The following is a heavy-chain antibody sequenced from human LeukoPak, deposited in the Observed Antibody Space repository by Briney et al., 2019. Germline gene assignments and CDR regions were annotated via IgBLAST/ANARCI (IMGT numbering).Heavy chain of an antibody. D-gene: IGHD6-19*01. V-gene: IGHV4-38-2*02. CDR2: IYHSGST. Sequence: PSETLSLTCTVSGYSISSGYYWGWIRQPPGKGLEWIGSIYHSGSTYYNPSLKSRVTISVDTSKNQFSLKLSSVTAADTAVYYCARELGRGWFDYWGQGTLVTVSS. CDR3: ARELGRGWFDY. J-gene: IGHJ4*02. CDR1: GYSISSGYY.